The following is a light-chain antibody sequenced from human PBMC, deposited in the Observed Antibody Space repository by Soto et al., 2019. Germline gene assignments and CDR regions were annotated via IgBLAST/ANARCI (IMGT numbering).Light chain of an antibody. J-gene: IGKJ1*01. CDR1: QSVSSY. CDR3: QQYSSSPRT. Sequence: EIVLTQSPGTLSLSPGERATLSCRASQSVSSYLAWYQQKPGQAPRLLIYGASTRATGIPARFSGSGSGTDFTLTISRLEPEDFAVYYCQQYSSSPRTFGQGTKVDIK. CDR2: GAS. V-gene: IGKV3-20*01.